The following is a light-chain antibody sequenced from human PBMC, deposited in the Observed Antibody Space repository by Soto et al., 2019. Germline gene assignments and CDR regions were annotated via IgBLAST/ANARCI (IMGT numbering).Light chain of an antibody. V-gene: IGLV3-21*02. J-gene: IGLJ3*02. Sequence: SYELTQPPSMSVTPGQTARIACGGHNIGDKGVHWYQQKPGQAPVLVVYDVSVRPSGVPERFSGSNSGTTATLTISRVEAGDEADYYCQVWDSIDGHHVPFGGGTKLTVL. CDR3: QVWDSIDGHHVP. CDR1: NIGDKG. CDR2: DVS.